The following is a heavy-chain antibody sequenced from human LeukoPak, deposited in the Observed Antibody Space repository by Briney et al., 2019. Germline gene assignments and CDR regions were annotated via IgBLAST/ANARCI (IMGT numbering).Heavy chain of an antibody. Sequence: SETLSLTCTVSGGSISSQYWSWIRQPPGKGLEWNGYIYYSGSTNYNPSLKSRVTISVDTSKNQFSLKLSSVTAADTAVYYCARSGTTGFDYWGQGTLVTVSS. CDR2: IYYSGST. J-gene: IGHJ4*02. V-gene: IGHV4-59*11. D-gene: IGHD1-1*01. CDR1: GGSISSQY. CDR3: ARSGTTGFDY.